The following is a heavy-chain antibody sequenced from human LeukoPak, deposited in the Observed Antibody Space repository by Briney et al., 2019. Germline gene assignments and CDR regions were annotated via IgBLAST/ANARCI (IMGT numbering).Heavy chain of an antibody. CDR3: ASEGAAAGNDAFDI. CDR2: IIPIFGTA. Sequence: ASVKVSCKASGGTFSSYAISWVRQAPGQGLEWMGGIIPIFGTANYAQKFQGRVTITTDESTSTAYKELSSLRSEDTAVYYCASEGAAAGNDAFDIWGQGTMVTVSS. D-gene: IGHD6-13*01. J-gene: IGHJ3*02. CDR1: GGTFSSYA. V-gene: IGHV1-69*05.